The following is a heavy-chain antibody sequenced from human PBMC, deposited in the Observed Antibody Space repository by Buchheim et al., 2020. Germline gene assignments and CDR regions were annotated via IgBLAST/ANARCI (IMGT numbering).Heavy chain of an antibody. Sequence: QVQLVESGGGLVKPGGSLRLSCAASGFTFSDYYMSWIRQAPGKGLEWVAVISYDGSNKYYADSVKGRFTISRDNSKNTLYLQMNSLRAEDTAVYYCARDPRPGQQLGYYYYYGMDVWGQGTT. V-gene: IGHV3-30-3*01. CDR2: ISYDGSNK. J-gene: IGHJ6*02. D-gene: IGHD6-13*01. CDR3: ARDPRPGQQLGYYYYYGMDV. CDR1: GFTFSDYY.